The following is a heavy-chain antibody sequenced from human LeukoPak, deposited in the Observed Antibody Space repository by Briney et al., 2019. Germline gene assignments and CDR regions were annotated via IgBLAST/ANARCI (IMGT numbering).Heavy chain of an antibody. V-gene: IGHV1-2*02. CDR1: GYTFTGYH. CDR2: INPKSGGT. J-gene: IGHJ4*02. Sequence: GASVRVSCKASGYTFTGYHMHWVRQAPGQGLEWMGWINPKSGGTKYAQKLQGRVTMTRDTSISTAYMELSRLRSDDTAVYYCARGGHGRYYDSSGYYHSLPDDYWGQGTLVTVSS. CDR3: ARGGHGRYYDSSGYYHSLPDDY. D-gene: IGHD3-22*01.